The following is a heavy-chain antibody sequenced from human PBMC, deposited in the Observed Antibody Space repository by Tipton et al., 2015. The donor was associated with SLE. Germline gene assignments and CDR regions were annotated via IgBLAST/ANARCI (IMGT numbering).Heavy chain of an antibody. J-gene: IGHJ3*02. D-gene: IGHD3-16*01. CDR2: IYYSGST. CDR3: AGDPMGDGGFEI. CDR1: GGSFSSYY. V-gene: IGHV4-39*07. Sequence: TLSLTCAVYGGSFSSYYWGWIRQPPGKGLEWIGSIYYSGSTFYIPSLKSRVTISVDTSKNQFFLILSSVTTADTAVYYCAGDPMGDGGFEIWGQGTMVTVSS.